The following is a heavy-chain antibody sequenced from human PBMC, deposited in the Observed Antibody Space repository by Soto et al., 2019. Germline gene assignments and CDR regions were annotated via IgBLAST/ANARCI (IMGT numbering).Heavy chain of an antibody. Sequence: QVQLQESGPGLVKPSQTLSLTCTVSGGSISSGGYYWSWIRQHPGKGLEWIGYIYYSGSTYYNPSLKSRVTRSVDTSKNQFSRKLSSVTAADTAVYYCARGSYYDSSGYYGPWGQGTLVTVSS. CDR2: IYYSGST. CDR1: GGSISSGGYY. J-gene: IGHJ5*02. CDR3: ARGSYYDSSGYYGP. D-gene: IGHD3-22*01. V-gene: IGHV4-31*03.